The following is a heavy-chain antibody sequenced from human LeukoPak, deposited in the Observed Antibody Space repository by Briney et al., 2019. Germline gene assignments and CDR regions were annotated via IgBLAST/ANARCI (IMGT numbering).Heavy chain of an antibody. Sequence: PGGSLRLSCAASGFTFSSYEMNWVRQAPGKGLEWVSYISSSGTTIYYADSVKGRFTISRDNAKNSLYLQVNSLRAEDTAVYYCARESSGSGTDYWGQGTLVTVSS. D-gene: IGHD3-10*01. J-gene: IGHJ4*02. CDR3: ARESSGSGTDY. CDR2: ISSSGTTI. V-gene: IGHV3-48*03. CDR1: GFTFSSYE.